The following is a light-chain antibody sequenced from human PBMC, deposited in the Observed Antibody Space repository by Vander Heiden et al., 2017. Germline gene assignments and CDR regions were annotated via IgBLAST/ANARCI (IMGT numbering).Light chain of an antibody. CDR3: QQYYSTPNT. CDR2: WAS. J-gene: IGKJ2*01. V-gene: IGKV4-1*01. Sequence: DIVMTQSPDPLAVSLGEKATINCKSSQSVLYSSNNKNYLAWYQQKPRQPPKLLIYWASTRESGVPDRFSGSGSGTDFTLTISSLQAEDVAVYYCQQYYSTPNTFGQGTKLEIK. CDR1: QSVLYSSNNKNY.